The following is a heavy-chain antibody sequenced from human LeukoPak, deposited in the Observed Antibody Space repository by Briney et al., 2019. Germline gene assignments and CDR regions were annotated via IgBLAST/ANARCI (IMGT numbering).Heavy chain of an antibody. CDR1: GGSISSGSYF. CDR2: IYPRGST. V-gene: IGHV4-30-2*01. Sequence: SQTLSLTCAVSGGSISSGSYFWSWIRQPPGKGLEWIGYIYPRGSTYYNPSLKSRVILSLDKSANQFSLNLSSVTAADTAVYYCARFSPRAMGNYLDFWGQGTLVTVSS. D-gene: IGHD7-27*01. J-gene: IGHJ4*02. CDR3: ARFSPRAMGNYLDF.